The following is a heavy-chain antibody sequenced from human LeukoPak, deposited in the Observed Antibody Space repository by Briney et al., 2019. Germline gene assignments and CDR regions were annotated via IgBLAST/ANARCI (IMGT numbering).Heavy chain of an antibody. Sequence: SETLSLTCSVSGDSIISYYWNWLRQSPGRGLEWIGNIHHFGRTEYNSSLRSRVTMFLDSSKNQFSLKLTSVTPTDTAVYYCARGLWTQPGLVPFNYWGQGILVTVSS. CDR3: ARGLWTQPGLVPFNY. D-gene: IGHD5-18*01. CDR2: IHHFGRT. CDR1: GDSIISYY. J-gene: IGHJ4*02. V-gene: IGHV4-59*01.